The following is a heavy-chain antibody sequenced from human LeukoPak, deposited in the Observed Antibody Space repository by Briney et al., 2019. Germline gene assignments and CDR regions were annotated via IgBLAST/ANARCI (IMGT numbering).Heavy chain of an antibody. J-gene: IGHJ6*02. CDR2: MYSRGST. Sequence: PSETLSLTCTVSGGSISSYYWSWIRQPPGKGLEWIGYMYSRGSTNYNPSLKSRVTISVDTSKNQFSLKLSSVTAADTAVYYCSKSRYYYGSGSYYSAYLMDVWGQGTTVTVSS. CDR3: SKSRYYYGSGSYYSAYLMDV. V-gene: IGHV4-59*01. CDR1: GGSISSYY. D-gene: IGHD3-10*01.